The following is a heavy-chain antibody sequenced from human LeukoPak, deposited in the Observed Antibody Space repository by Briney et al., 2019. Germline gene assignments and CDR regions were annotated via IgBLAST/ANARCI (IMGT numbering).Heavy chain of an antibody. D-gene: IGHD6-6*01. V-gene: IGHV4-4*07. CDR1: GGSISSYY. CDR3: ARDLRTYSSSFSYYYYMDV. J-gene: IGHJ6*03. Sequence: SETLSLTCTVSGGSISSYYWSWIRQPAGKGLEWIGRIYTSGSTDYNPSLKSRVTMSVDTSKNQFSLKLSSVTAADTAVYYCARDLRTYSSSFSYYYYMDVWGKGTTVTASS. CDR2: IYTSGST.